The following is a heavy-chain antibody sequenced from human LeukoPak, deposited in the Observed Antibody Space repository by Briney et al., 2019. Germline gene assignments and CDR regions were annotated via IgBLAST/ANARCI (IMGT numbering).Heavy chain of an antibody. J-gene: IGHJ5*02. Sequence: PRASVKVSCKASGYSFTSHYMHWVRQAPGQGLEWLGLINPSGSSTLYAQKFQGRITMTRDMSTTTDYMELSSLTYDDTAVYYCARDNSVGDVAWWFDPWGQGTLVTVSS. CDR2: INPSGSST. D-gene: IGHD1-26*01. CDR3: ARDNSVGDVAWWFDP. CDR1: GYSFTSHY. V-gene: IGHV1-46*01.